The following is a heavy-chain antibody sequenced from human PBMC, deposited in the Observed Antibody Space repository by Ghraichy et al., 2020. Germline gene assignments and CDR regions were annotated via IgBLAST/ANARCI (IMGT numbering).Heavy chain of an antibody. J-gene: IGHJ2*01. V-gene: IGHV4-4*07. CDR1: GGSISGFY. CDR2: IYTSGST. Sequence: SETLSLTCTVSGGSISGFYWNWIRQPPGKGLEWIGRIYTSGSTKYNSSLKSRVTMSVHTSKNQFSLKLNSVTAADTAVYYCARHLHLPQYWYFDLWGRGTLVTVSS. CDR3: ARHLHLPQYWYFDL.